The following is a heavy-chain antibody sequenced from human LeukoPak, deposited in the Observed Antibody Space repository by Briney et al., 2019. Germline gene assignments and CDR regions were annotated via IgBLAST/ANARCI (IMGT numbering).Heavy chain of an antibody. D-gene: IGHD3-22*01. V-gene: IGHV4-4*02. J-gene: IGHJ6*02. CDR1: GGSISSSNW. Sequence: PSETLSLTCAVSGGSISSSNWWSWVRQPPGKGLEWIGEIYHSGSTNYNPSLKSRVTISVDKSKNQFSLKLSSVTAADTAVCYCASSFARPNYYDSSGYSDGMDVWGQGTTVTVSS. CDR3: ASSFARPNYYDSSGYSDGMDV. CDR2: IYHSGST.